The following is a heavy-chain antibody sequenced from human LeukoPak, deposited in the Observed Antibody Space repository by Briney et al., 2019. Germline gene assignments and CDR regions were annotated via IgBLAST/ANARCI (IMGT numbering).Heavy chain of an antibody. J-gene: IGHJ4*02. V-gene: IGHV1-2*02. CDR1: GYTFTGYY. CDR3: VRYAAATGTDGGDY. CDR2: INPNSGGT. D-gene: IGHD6-13*01. Sequence: ASVKVSCKASGYTFTGYYMHWVRQAPGQGLEWMGWINPNSGGTNSAQQFQGRVTMTRDTSISTAYMELTRPKSDDTAVYYCVRYAAATGTDGGDYWGQGTLVTVSS.